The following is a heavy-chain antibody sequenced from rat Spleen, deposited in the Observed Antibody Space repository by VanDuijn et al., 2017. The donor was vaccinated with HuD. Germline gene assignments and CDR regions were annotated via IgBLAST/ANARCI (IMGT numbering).Heavy chain of an antibody. CDR3: ARSDGTHYYLPFAN. D-gene: IGHD1-12*02. Sequence: EVQLQESGPGLVKPSQSLSLTCSVTGHSIPSTYRWNWIRKFPGNKLEWMGYINSAGNTNYNPSLKSRISISRYTSKNQFFLQVNSVTSEDTATYYCARSDGTHYYLPFANWGQGTLVTVSS. J-gene: IGHJ3*01. CDR2: INSAGNT. V-gene: IGHV3-3*01. CDR1: GHSIPSTYR.